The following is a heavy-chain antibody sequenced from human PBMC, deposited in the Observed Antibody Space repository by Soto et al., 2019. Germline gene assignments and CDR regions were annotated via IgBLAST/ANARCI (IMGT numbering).Heavy chain of an antibody. CDR2: IWYDGSDK. CDR1: GFTFSSYS. J-gene: IGHJ4*02. Sequence: PGGSLRLSCAASGFTFSSYSMNWVRQAPGKGLEWVAIIWYDGSDKYYADSVKGRFTISRENSRNTQFLQMNSLRPEDTAVYYCARDRRASSSWYGNFDYWGQGALVTVSS. D-gene: IGHD6-13*01. V-gene: IGHV3-33*08. CDR3: ARDRRASSSWYGNFDY.